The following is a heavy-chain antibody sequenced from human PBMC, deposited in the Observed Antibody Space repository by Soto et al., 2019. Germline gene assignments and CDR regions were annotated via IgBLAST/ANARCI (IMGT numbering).Heavy chain of an antibody. D-gene: IGHD3-9*01. CDR3: ARSRAGQRYDILTGYFPPFDY. CDR2: ISSSSSYI. V-gene: IGHV3-21*01. J-gene: IGHJ4*02. CDR1: GFTFSSYS. Sequence: PGGSLRLSCAASGFTFSSYSMNWVRQAPGKGLEWVSSISSSSSYIYYADSGKGRFTISRDNAKNSLYLQMNSLRAEDTAVYYCARSRAGQRYDILTGYFPPFDYWGQGTPVTVSS.